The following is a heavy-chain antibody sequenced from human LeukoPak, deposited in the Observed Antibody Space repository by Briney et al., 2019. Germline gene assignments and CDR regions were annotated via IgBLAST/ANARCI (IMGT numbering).Heavy chain of an antibody. Sequence: ASVKVSCKASGYTFTSYGISWVRQAPGQGLEWMGWISAYNGNTNYAQKLQGRVTMTTDTSTSTAYMELRSLRSDDTAVYYCARDKARFGSGWFSNGFFIGYWGQGTLVTVSS. V-gene: IGHV1-18*01. CDR2: ISAYNGNT. J-gene: IGHJ4*02. CDR3: ARDKARFGSGWFSNGFFIGY. D-gene: IGHD6-19*01. CDR1: GYTFTSYG.